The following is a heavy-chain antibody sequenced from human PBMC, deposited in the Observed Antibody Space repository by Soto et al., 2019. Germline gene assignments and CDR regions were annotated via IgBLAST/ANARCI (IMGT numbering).Heavy chain of an antibody. J-gene: IGHJ5*02. D-gene: IGHD6-19*01. V-gene: IGHV4-30-2*01. CDR3: STSSSGWPNGFDP. CDR2: IHSGGT. Sequence: LQLQESGSRLVKPSQTLSLTCAVSGDSISGSHYSWSWIRQPPGKGLEWIGYIHSGGTHYSPSLRSRVSISIDGSKNQFSLRLTSVTAADTAVYYCSTSSSGWPNGFDPWGQGTLVTVSS. CDR1: GDSISGSHYS.